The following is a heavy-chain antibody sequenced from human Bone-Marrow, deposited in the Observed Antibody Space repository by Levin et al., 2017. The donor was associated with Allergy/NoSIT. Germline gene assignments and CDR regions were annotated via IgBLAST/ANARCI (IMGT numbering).Heavy chain of an antibody. CDR3: ARAVPAAKLDH. CDR2: IFHSGNT. CDR1: GYSISSGYY. J-gene: IGHJ1*01. V-gene: IGHV4-38-2*01. D-gene: IGHD2-2*01. Sequence: SQTLSLTCAVSGYSISSGYYWAWIRQTPGKGLEWIGSIFHSGNTHYNPSLKSRVTISVDTSKNHFSLRLTSVTAADTAVYYCARAVPAAKLDHWGQGTLVTVSS.